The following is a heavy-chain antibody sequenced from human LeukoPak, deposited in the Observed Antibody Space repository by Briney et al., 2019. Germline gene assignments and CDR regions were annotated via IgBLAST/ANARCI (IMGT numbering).Heavy chain of an antibody. V-gene: IGHV5-51*01. CDR2: IYPGDSDT. CDR3: ASMYSTSSEMAFDY. J-gene: IGHJ4*02. CDR1: GYSLTNYW. D-gene: IGHD6-6*01. Sequence: GESLKISCKGSGYSLTNYWIGWVRQMPGKGLECMGIIYPGDSDTRYSPSFQGQVTISADKSISTAYLQWSSLKASDTAMYYCASMYSTSSEMAFDYWGQGTLVTVSS.